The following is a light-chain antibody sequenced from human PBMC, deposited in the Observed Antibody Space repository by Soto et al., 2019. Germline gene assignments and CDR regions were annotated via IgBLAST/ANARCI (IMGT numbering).Light chain of an antibody. CDR2: TAS. Sequence: IRLAHSPSFVSPVVEERISRTSRYSQGINSYLAWYQQKPGKAPNLLIHTASTLQSGVPSRFSVTRSGRETTLTFSRVNPEDLLSYSCKHPDRQPINFGQGTRLEIK. CDR3: KHPDRQPIN. J-gene: IGKJ5*01. V-gene: IGKV1-9*01. CDR1: QGINSY.